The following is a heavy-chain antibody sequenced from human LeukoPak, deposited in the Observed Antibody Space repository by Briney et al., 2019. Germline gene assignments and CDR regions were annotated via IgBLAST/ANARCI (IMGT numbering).Heavy chain of an antibody. CDR3: ARGDRPYYYDSSGSFY. Sequence: ASVKVSCKASGYTFNGYYMHWVRQAPRQGLEWMGWSNPNSGGTNYAQKFQGRVTMTRDTSISTAYMELSRLRSDDTAVYYCARGDRPYYYDSSGSFYWGQGTLVTVSS. D-gene: IGHD3-22*01. CDR2: SNPNSGGT. J-gene: IGHJ4*02. V-gene: IGHV1-2*02. CDR1: GYTFNGYY.